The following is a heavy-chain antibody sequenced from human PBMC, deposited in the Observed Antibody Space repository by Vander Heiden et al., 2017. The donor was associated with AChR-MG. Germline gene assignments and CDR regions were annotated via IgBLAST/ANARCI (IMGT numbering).Heavy chain of an antibody. CDR2: ISGSDGST. Sequence: EVQRLESGGGLVQPGGSLRLPWAASGFTFSSYAMSWVRQAPGKGLEWVSAISGSDGSTYYADSVKGRFTISRDNSKNTLYLQMHSLRAEDTAVYYCAKYKSGYYYYYMDVWGKGTTVTVSS. CDR1: GFTFSSYA. V-gene: IGHV3-23*01. J-gene: IGHJ6*03. D-gene: IGHD1-26*01. CDR3: AKYKSGYYYYYMDV.